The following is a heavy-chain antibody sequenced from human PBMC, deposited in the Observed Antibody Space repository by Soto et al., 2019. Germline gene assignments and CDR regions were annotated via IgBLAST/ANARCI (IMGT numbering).Heavy chain of an antibody. CDR2: IYYSGST. CDR3: ARSYYDSSGYTDY. D-gene: IGHD3-22*01. J-gene: IGHJ4*02. CDR1: GGSISSSSYY. V-gene: IGHV4-39*01. Sequence: QLQLQESGPGLVKPSETLSLTCTVSGGSISSSSYYWGWIRQPPGKGLEWIGSIYYSGSTYYNPSLTSRVTISVDTSKNQFSLKMSSVTAADTAVYYCARSYYDSSGYTDYWGQGTLVTVSS.